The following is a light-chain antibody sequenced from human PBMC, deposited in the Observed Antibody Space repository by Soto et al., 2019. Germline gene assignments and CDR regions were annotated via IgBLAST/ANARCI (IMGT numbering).Light chain of an antibody. Sequence: QSVLTQPASVSGAPGQRVIISCTGSSSNIGAGYDVHWYQQFPGTAPKVLIHGNINRPSGVPDRFSASKSGTSASLVITGLQAEDEADYYCQSYDSNLVVFGGGTKLTVL. CDR1: SSNIGAGYD. CDR2: GNI. CDR3: QSYDSNLVV. V-gene: IGLV1-40*01. J-gene: IGLJ2*01.